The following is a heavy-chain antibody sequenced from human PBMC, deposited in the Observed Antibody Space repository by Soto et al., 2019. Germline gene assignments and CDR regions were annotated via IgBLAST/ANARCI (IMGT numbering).Heavy chain of an antibody. CDR3: ATASWSSGWFNGWFDP. Sequence: ASVKVSCKASGYTFTGYYMHWVRQAPGQGLEWMGWINPNSGGTNYAQKFQGRVTMTRDTSISTAYMELSRLRSDDTAVYYCATASWSSGWFNGWFDPWGQGTLVTVSS. CDR1: GYTFTGYY. CDR2: INPNSGGT. D-gene: IGHD6-19*01. J-gene: IGHJ5*02. V-gene: IGHV1-2*02.